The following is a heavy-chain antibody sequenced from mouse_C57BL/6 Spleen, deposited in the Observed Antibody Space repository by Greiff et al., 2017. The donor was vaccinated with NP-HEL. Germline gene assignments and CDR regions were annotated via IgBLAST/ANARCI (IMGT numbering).Heavy chain of an antibody. D-gene: IGHD1-1*01. CDR3: AKLLRAY. CDR2: ISSGSSTI. V-gene: IGHV5-17*01. J-gene: IGHJ3*01. Sequence: DVQLQESGGGLVKPGGSLKLSCAASGFTFSDYGMHWVRQAPEQGLEWVAYISSGSSTIYYADTVKGRFTISRDNAKNTLFLQMTSLRSEDSAMYYCAKLLRAYWGQGALVTVSA. CDR1: GFTFSDYG.